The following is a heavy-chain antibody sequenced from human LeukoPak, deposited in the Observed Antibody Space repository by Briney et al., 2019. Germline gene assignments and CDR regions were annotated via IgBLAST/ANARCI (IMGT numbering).Heavy chain of an antibody. D-gene: IGHD1-14*01. CDR2: IIPNSGGT. J-gene: IGHJ4*02. CDR1: GYTFTGYY. CDR3: ARNQNGIDF. V-gene: IGHV1-2*02. Sequence: ASVKVSCKASGYTFTGYYMHWVRQAPGQGLEWMGWIIPNSGGTNYAQTFQGRVTMTRDTSINTAYMEVSSLRSDDTAVYYCARNQNGIDFWGQGTLVTVSS.